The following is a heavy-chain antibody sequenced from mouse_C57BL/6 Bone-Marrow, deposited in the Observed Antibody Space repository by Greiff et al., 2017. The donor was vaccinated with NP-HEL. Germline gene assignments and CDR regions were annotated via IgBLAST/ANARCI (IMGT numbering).Heavy chain of an antibody. CDR3: ATYDYDWYIDV. V-gene: IGHV1-81*01. Sequence: QVQLQQSGAELARPGASVKLSCKASGYTFTSYGISWVKQRTGQGLEWIGEIYPRSGNTYYNAKFKGKAKLTADKSTSTAYMELRSLTYEDAAVYFCATYDYDWYIDVWGTGTTVTVSS. CDR1: GYTFTSYG. D-gene: IGHD2-4*01. CDR2: IYPRSGNT. J-gene: IGHJ1*03.